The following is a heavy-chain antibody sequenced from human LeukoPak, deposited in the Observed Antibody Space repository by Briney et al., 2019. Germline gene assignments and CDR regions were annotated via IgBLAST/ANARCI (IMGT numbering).Heavy chain of an antibody. V-gene: IGHV3-30*04. CDR2: ISYDGSNK. CDR3: ARDPGGVVPAAYFDY. CDR1: GFTFSSYA. D-gene: IGHD2-2*01. J-gene: IGHJ4*02. Sequence: GGSLRLSCAASGFTFSSYAMHWVRQAPGKGLGWVAVISYDGSNKYYADSVKGRFTISRDNSKNTLYLQMNSLRAEDTAVYYCARDPGGVVPAAYFDYWGQGTLVTVSS.